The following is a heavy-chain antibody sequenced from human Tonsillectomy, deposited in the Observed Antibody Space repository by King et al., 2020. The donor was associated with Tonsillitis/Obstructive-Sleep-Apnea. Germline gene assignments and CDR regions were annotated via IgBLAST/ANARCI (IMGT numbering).Heavy chain of an antibody. D-gene: IGHD6-13*01. Sequence: LQLQESGSGLVKPSQTLSLTCAVSGGSISSGGYSWSWIRQPPGKGLEWIGYIYHSGSPYCNPSLKSRVTISLDRSKNQFSLKLSSVTAADTAVYYYARNIAAAGISWFDPWGQGTLVTVSS. CDR2: IYHSGSP. CDR1: GGSISSGGYS. J-gene: IGHJ5*02. CDR3: ARNIAAAGISWFDP. V-gene: IGHV4-30-2*01.